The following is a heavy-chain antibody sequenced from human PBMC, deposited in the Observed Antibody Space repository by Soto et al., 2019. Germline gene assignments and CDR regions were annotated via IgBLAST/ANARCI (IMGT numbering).Heavy chain of an antibody. D-gene: IGHD6-6*01. CDR2: MNPNSGNT. V-gene: IGHV1-8*01. J-gene: IGHJ6*03. CDR1: GYTFTSYD. Sequence: ASVKVSCKASGYTFTSYDINWVRQATGQGLEWMGWMNPNSGNTGYAQKFQGRVTMTRNTSISTAYMELSSLRSEDTAVYYCAGGRRSIILYYYYMDVWGQGTPVTVSS. CDR3: AGGRRSIILYYYYMDV.